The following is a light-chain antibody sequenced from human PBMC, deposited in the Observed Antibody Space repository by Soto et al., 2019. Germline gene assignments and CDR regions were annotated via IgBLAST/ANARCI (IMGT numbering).Light chain of an antibody. CDR3: QQHDSLPWT. CDR2: DAS. J-gene: IGKJ1*01. V-gene: IGKV1-33*01. Sequence: DIHMTQSPSSLSASVGDRITVTCQASQDISNFLNWYQYKPGEAPKLLIFDASYLATGVPSRFRGGGFGTDFTFTISSLQPEDNATYYCQQHDSLPWTFGQGTKVDFK. CDR1: QDISNF.